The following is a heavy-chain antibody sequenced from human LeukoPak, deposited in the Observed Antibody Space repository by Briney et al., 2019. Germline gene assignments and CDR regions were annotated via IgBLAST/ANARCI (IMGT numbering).Heavy chain of an antibody. D-gene: IGHD1-1*01. J-gene: IGHJ5*02. CDR1: GGTFSSHP. CDR2: INAVNGNT. CDR3: LREGGVPPWT. Sequence: GASVKVSCKASGGTFSSHPFTWVRQAPGRRLEWMGWINAVNGNTEYSQRFQGRVTITRDTSASTAYMELSSLRSEDTAMYFCLREGGVPPWTWGQGTLVTVSS. V-gene: IGHV1-3*01.